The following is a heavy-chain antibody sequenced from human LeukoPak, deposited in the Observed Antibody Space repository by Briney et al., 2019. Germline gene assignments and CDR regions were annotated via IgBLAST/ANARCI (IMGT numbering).Heavy chain of an antibody. Sequence: GSLRLSCAASGFTFSSYAMHWIRQPPGKGLEWIGSIYYSGSTYYNPSLKSRVTISVDTSKNQFSLKLSSVTAADTAVYYCARRGMITFGGVIVPPDYWGQGTLVTVSS. CDR2: IYYSGST. D-gene: IGHD3-16*02. CDR1: GFTFSSYA. J-gene: IGHJ4*02. CDR3: ARRGMITFGGVIVPPDY. V-gene: IGHV4-39*01.